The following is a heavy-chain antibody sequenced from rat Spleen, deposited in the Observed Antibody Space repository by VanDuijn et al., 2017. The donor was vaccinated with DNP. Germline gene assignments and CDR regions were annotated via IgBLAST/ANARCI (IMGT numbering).Heavy chain of an antibody. CDR2: ISYSGST. D-gene: IGHD1-10*01. CDR1: GYSITSDY. Sequence: EVQLQESGPGLVKPSQSLSLTCSVTGYSITSDYRWNWIRKFPGNKMEWIGHISYSGSTSYNPSLKSRISITRDTSKNQFFLQLNSVTTEDTATYYCASNNYAYWGQGTLVTVSS. J-gene: IGHJ3*01. V-gene: IGHV3-1*01. CDR3: ASNNYAY.